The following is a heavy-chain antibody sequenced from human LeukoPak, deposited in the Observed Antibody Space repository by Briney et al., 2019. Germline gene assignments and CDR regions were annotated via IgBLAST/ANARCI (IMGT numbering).Heavy chain of an antibody. Sequence: GGSLRLSCAASGFTFSGSAMHWVRQASGKGLEWVGRIRSKANSYATAYAASVKGRFTISRDDSKNTAYLQMNSLRAEDTAVYYCAKERRDYQAKHAQTFDYWGQGTLVTVSS. CDR2: IRSKANSYAT. V-gene: IGHV3-73*01. J-gene: IGHJ4*02. CDR3: AKERRDYQAKHAQTFDY. D-gene: IGHD2-2*01. CDR1: GFTFSGSA.